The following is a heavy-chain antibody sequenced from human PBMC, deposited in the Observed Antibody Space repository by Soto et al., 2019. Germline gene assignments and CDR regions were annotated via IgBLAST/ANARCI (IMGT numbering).Heavy chain of an antibody. D-gene: IGHD1-1*01. V-gene: IGHV4-59*01. CDR3: ARRCGTSFDC. Sequence: PSETLSLTCTVSGGSISSYYWSWIRQPPGKGLEWIGYIYYRGSTNYNPSLKSRVTISVDTSKNQFSLKVSSVTAADTAVYYCARRCGTSFDCWGQGTLVTVSS. CDR1: GGSISSYY. J-gene: IGHJ4*02. CDR2: IYYRGST.